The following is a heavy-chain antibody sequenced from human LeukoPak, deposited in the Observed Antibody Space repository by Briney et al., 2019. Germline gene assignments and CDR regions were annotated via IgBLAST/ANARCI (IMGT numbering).Heavy chain of an antibody. Sequence: PGGSLRLSCAASGFTFDDYGMSWVRQAPGKGLEWVSVIYSGGSTYYADSVKGRFTISRDNSKNTLYLQMNSLRAEDTAVYYCARWAHDYGDYVPSYFDYWGQGTLVTVSS. CDR2: IYSGGST. J-gene: IGHJ4*02. V-gene: IGHV3-53*01. D-gene: IGHD4-17*01. CDR3: ARWAHDYGDYVPSYFDY. CDR1: GFTFDDYG.